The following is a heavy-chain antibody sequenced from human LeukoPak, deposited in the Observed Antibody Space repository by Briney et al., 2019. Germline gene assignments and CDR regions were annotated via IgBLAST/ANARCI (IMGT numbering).Heavy chain of an antibody. CDR3: AKDPYDSSGYYPGY. CDR2: IRYDGSNK. D-gene: IGHD3-22*01. CDR1: GFSSSSYG. V-gene: IGHV3-30*02. Sequence: GGSLRLSGPASGFSSSSYGRHWVRQAPAKGLEWLPFIRYDGSNKYYADSVKGRFTISRDNSKNTLYLQMNSLRAEDTAVYYCAKDPYDSSGYYPGYWGQGTLVTVSS. J-gene: IGHJ4*02.